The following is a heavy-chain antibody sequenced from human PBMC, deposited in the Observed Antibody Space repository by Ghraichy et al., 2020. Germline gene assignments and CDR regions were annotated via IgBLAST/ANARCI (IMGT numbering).Heavy chain of an antibody. D-gene: IGHD2-2*01. Sequence: SETLSLTCSVSGASISSGYDYWSWIRQPPGKGLEWIGYIYYSGSTYYNPSLASRVTMSVDSSKNQFSLRLNSVTAADTAVYYCARQYCTSTSCNTGFNWFDPWGQGPWSPSPQ. J-gene: IGHJ5*02. CDR3: ARQYCTSTSCNTGFNWFDP. CDR1: GASISSGYDY. V-gene: IGHV4-30-4*01. CDR2: IYYSGST.